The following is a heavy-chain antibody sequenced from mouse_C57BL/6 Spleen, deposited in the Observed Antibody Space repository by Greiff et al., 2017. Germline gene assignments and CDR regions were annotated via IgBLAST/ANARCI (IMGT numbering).Heavy chain of an antibody. J-gene: IGHJ1*03. Sequence: EVQGVESGGDLVKPGGSLKLSCAASGFTFSSYGMSWVRQTPDKRLEWVATISSGGSYTYYPDSVKGRFTISRDNAKNTLYLQMSSLKSEDTAMYYCARTTVVDWYFDVWGTGTTVTVSS. CDR2: ISSGGSYT. D-gene: IGHD1-1*01. CDR3: ARTTVVDWYFDV. CDR1: GFTFSSYG. V-gene: IGHV5-6*01.